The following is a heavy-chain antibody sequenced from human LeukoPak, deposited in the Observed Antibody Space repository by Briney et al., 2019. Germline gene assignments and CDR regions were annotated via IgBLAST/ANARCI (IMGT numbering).Heavy chain of an antibody. CDR2: INHSGST. CDR1: GGSFSGYY. D-gene: IGHD5-12*01. J-gene: IGHJ6*02. V-gene: IGHV4-34*01. Sequence: PSETLSLTCVVYGGSFSGYYWSWIRQPPGKGLEWIGEINHSGSTNYNPSLKSRVTISVDTSKNQFSLKLSSVTAADTAVYYGARVGRGYSGLYGMDVWGQGTTVTVSS. CDR3: ARVGRGYSGLYGMDV.